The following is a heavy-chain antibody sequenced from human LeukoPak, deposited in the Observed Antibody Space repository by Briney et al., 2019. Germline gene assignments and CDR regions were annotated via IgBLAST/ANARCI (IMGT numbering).Heavy chain of an antibody. J-gene: IGHJ4*02. CDR3: ARDRGVAAHLDY. CDR2: IWFDGTNK. D-gene: IGHD5-12*01. CDR1: GXXFXXXG. V-gene: IGHV3-33*01. Sequence: QPGRSLRLSCAAXGXXFXXXGXXXXXXAXGXGLXXVAVIWFDGTNKYYADSVRGRFTISRDNSKNTLYLQMSSLRAEDTAVYYCARDRGVAAHLDYWGQGTLVTVSS.